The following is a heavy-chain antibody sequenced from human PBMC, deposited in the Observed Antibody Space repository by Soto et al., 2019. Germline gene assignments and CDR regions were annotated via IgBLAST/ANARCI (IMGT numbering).Heavy chain of an antibody. CDR3: AAEVPVSGILERLGLDP. J-gene: IGHJ5*02. D-gene: IGHD3-3*01. Sequence: QMQLVQSGPEVKEPGTSVRVSCKASGFTFTTSGIHWVRQARGQGLEWMGWIVVGSGNTRYNQKFQDKVTLTRDMATDTAYMDLRSLTSDDTAIYFCAAEVPVSGILERLGLDPWGQGTLVTVPS. CDR1: GFTFTTSG. V-gene: IGHV1-58*02. CDR2: IVVGSGNT.